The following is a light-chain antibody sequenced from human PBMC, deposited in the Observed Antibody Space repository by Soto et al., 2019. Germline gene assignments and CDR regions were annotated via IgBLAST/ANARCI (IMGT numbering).Light chain of an antibody. CDR1: QSVSNN. Sequence: DIVMTQSPATLSVSPGEKATLSCRASQSVSNNFAWFQQKPGQVPRLLIYGASNRATGVSARFSGSGSGTEFTLTISSLQSEDFAVYYCQQYHYWWTFGQGTKVDI. V-gene: IGKV3-15*01. CDR3: QQYHYWWT. J-gene: IGKJ1*01. CDR2: GAS.